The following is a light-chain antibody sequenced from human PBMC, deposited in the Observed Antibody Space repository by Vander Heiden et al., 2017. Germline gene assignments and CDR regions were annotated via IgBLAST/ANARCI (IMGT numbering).Light chain of an antibody. CDR2: AAS. CDR1: QSISSY. V-gene: IGKV1-39*01. Sequence: DIQMTQSPSSLSASVGDRVTITCRASQSISSYLNWYQQKPGKAPKLLIYAASSLQSGVPSRCSGSRSCTDFTLTISSLQPEDFATYYCQQSYSTPITFGQGTRLEIK. J-gene: IGKJ5*01. CDR3: QQSYSTPIT.